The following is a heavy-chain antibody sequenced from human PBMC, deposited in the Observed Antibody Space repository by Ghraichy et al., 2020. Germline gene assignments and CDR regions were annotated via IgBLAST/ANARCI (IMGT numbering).Heavy chain of an antibody. V-gene: IGHV3-21*01. Sequence: GGSLRLSCAASGFTFSSYSMNWVRQAPGKGLEWVSSISSSSSYIYYADSVKGRFTISRDNAKNSLYLQMNSLRAEDTAVYYCARSPSLYDYGMDVWGQGTTVTVSS. CDR1: GFTFSSYS. J-gene: IGHJ6*02. CDR2: ISSSSSYI. CDR3: ARSPSLYDYGMDV.